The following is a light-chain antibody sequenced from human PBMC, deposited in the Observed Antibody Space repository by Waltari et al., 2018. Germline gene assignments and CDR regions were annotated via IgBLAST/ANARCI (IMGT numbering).Light chain of an antibody. CDR2: KTS. Sequence: EIELTQSPSTLSSSLGDRVTITCRASQSISSCLSWYQQTPGQAPKLLIYKTSNLASGAPSRFSGSGSGTEFTLTISRLQPDVFATYCRQQYNSYATFGQGTKVEI. J-gene: IGKJ1*01. CDR1: QSISSC. V-gene: IGKV1-5*03. CDR3: QQYNSYAT.